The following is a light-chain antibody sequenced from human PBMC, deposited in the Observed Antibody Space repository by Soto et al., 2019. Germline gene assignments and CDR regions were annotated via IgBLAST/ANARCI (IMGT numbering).Light chain of an antibody. CDR3: QQRSNWRIT. J-gene: IGKJ5*01. Sequence: EIMLTQSPDTLSLSPGESATLSCRASQSVSSYLAWYQQKPGQAPRLLLYDASNRATGIPARFSGSGSGTDFTLTISRLEPEDFAVYYCQQRSNWRITFGQGTRLEI. CDR1: QSVSSY. V-gene: IGKV3-11*01. CDR2: DAS.